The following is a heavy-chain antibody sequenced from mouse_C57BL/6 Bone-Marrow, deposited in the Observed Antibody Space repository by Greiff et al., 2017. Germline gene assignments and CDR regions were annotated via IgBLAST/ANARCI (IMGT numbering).Heavy chain of an antibody. Sequence: VQLQQPGAELVKPGASVKLSCKASGYTFTNYWMHWVKQRPGQGLEWIGMMHPNGGSTDYNETFKCEATLSVDKSSRTAYMELSSLTSEASAVYYCARSYDYNDYTMDYWGQGTSVTVSS. D-gene: IGHD2-4*01. V-gene: IGHV1-64*01. CDR3: ARSYDYNDYTMDY. CDR2: MHPNGGST. CDR1: GYTFTNYW. J-gene: IGHJ4*01.